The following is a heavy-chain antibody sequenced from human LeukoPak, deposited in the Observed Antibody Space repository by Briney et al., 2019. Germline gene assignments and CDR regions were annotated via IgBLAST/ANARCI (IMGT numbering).Heavy chain of an antibody. CDR3: ARDHVAVANPILYY. J-gene: IGHJ4*02. CDR1: GYTFTGYY. Sequence: PGASVKVSCKASGYTFTGYYMHWVRQAPGQGLEWMGWINPNSGGTNYAQKFQGRVTMTRDTSISTAYMELSRLRSDDTAVYYCARDHVAVANPILYYWGQGTLVTVSS. V-gene: IGHV1-2*02. CDR2: INPNSGGT. D-gene: IGHD6-19*01.